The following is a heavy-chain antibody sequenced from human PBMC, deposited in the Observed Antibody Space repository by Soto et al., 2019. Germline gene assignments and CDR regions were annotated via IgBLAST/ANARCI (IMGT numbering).Heavy chain of an antibody. Sequence: SETLSLTCTVSGGSLSSYYWSWIRQPPGKGLEWIGYIYYCGSTNYNPSLKSRVTISVDTSKNQFSLKLSSVTAADTAVYYCARAYYYDSPWFDPWGQGTLVTVS. CDR2: IYYCGST. CDR3: ARAYYYDSPWFDP. V-gene: IGHV4-59*01. D-gene: IGHD3-22*01. CDR1: GGSLSSYY. J-gene: IGHJ5*02.